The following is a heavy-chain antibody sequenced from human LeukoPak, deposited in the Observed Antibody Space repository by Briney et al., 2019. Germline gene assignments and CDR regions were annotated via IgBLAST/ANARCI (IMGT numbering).Heavy chain of an antibody. V-gene: IGHV4-39*01. CDR2: IYYSGST. CDR1: GGSISSSSTY. CDR3: ASQYDSSGYYYFDY. D-gene: IGHD3-22*01. Sequence: KASETLSLTCTVSGGSISSSSTYWGWIRQPPGKGPEWIGSIYYSGSTYYSPSLKSRVTISVDTSKNQFSLKLSSVTAADTAVYYCASQYDSSGYYYFDYWGQGTLVTVSS. J-gene: IGHJ4*02.